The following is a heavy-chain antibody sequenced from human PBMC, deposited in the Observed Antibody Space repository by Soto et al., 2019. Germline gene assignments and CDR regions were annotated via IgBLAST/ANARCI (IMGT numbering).Heavy chain of an antibody. CDR1: GSRFSNYV. D-gene: IGHD2-2*02. J-gene: IGHJ4*02. CDR3: AREGRGKKAGYNGLVSLGY. Sequence: QVQLVQSGAEVKTPGSSLKVSCTVSGSRFSNYVISWVRQAPGHGLEWLGRIIPIFNTTQYAQQFQGRVTITADKSTNTASLELSSLTSDDTAVYYCAREGRGKKAGYNGLVSLGYWGQGTLVTVSS. V-gene: IGHV1-69*06. CDR2: IIPIFNTT.